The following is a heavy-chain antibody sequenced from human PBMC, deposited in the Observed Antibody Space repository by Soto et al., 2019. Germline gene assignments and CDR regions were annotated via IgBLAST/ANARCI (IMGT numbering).Heavy chain of an antibody. CDR3: ASSIAAADFYY. D-gene: IGHD6-13*01. J-gene: IGHJ4*02. V-gene: IGHV3-33*01. CDR1: GFTFSSYG. CDR2: IWYDGSNK. Sequence: PGGSLRLSCAASGFTFSSYGMHWVRQAPGKGLEWVAVIWYDGSNKYYADSVKGRFTISRDNSKNTLYLQMNSLRAEDTAVYYCASSIAAADFYYWXQGTLVTVSS.